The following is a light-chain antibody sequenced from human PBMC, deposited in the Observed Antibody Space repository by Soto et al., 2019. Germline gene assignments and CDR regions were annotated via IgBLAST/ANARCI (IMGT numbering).Light chain of an antibody. CDR1: QSVGSN. CDR3: QQYNMWPMYT. CDR2: GAS. Sequence: EIVMTQSPATLSVSPGERATLSCRASQSVGSNLAWYQQKPGQAPRLLIYGASTRATGIPVRFSGSGSGTEFTLTVSSLQSEDFAVYYCQQYNMWPMYTFGQGTKVEIK. J-gene: IGKJ2*01. V-gene: IGKV3-15*01.